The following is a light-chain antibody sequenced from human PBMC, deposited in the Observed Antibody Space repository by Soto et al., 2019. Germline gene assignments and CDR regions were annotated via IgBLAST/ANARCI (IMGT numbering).Light chain of an antibody. J-gene: IGLJ1*01. CDR3: SAYAGSIYV. CDR1: SSDVGRYNH. CDR2: DVN. V-gene: IGLV2-8*01. Sequence: QSALTQPPSASGSPGQSVTISCTGTSSDVGRYNHVSWYQQHPGKAPKLMIFDVNKRPSGVPDRFSGSKSGNTACLTVSGLQAEDEAAYYCSAYAGSIYVFGSGTKLTVL.